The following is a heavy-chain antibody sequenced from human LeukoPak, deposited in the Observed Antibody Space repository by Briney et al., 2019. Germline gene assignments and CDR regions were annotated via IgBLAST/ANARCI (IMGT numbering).Heavy chain of an antibody. J-gene: IGHJ4*02. V-gene: IGHV3-74*01. CDR2: INSDGSSL. CDR1: GFTFSSYW. Sequence: PGGSLRLSCAASGFTFSSYWMSWVRQAPGKGLVWISRINSDGSSLSYADSVKGRFTISRDNAKNTVYLQMNSLRAEDTAVYYCARSRYTGSHFDYWGQGTLVTVSS. CDR3: ARSRYTGSHFDY. D-gene: IGHD1-26*01.